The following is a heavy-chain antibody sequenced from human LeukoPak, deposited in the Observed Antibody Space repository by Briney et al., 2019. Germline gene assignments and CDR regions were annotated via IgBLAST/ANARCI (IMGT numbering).Heavy chain of an antibody. Sequence: GGSLRLSCAASGFTFSSYSMNWVRQAPGKGLEWVSSISSSSSYIYYADSVKGRFTISRDNSKNTLYLQMNSLRAEDTAVYYCAKDLTYYYDSSGYYTFDYWGQGTLVTVSS. CDR2: ISSSSSYI. J-gene: IGHJ4*02. D-gene: IGHD3-22*01. CDR1: GFTFSSYS. CDR3: AKDLTYYYDSSGYYTFDY. V-gene: IGHV3-21*01.